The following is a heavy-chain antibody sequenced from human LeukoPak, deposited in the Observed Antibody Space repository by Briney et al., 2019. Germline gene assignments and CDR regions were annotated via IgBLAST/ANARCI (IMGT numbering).Heavy chain of an antibody. D-gene: IGHD5-24*01. CDR1: GGTFTSYA. Sequence: SVKVSSTASGGTFTSYAISWVRQAPGQGLEWMGGIIPIFGTANYAQKFQGRVTITADESTSTAYMELSSLRSEDTAVYYCARAFFGVGYNFVYWGQGTLVTVSS. CDR3: ARAFFGVGYNFVY. CDR2: IIPIFGTA. J-gene: IGHJ4*02. V-gene: IGHV1-69*01.